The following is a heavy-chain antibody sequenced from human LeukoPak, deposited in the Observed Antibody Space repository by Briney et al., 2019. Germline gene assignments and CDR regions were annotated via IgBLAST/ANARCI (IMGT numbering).Heavy chain of an antibody. V-gene: IGHV4-59*08. CDR1: GGPISSYY. J-gene: IGHJ5*02. CDR2: IYYKGNT. CDR3: ARHAATGTTSSLRFDP. D-gene: IGHD4-17*01. Sequence: PSETLSLTCTVSGGPISSYYWSWIRQPPGKGLEWIGYIYYKGNTNYNPSLKSRVTISVDTSKNQFSLKLSSVTAADTAVYYCARHAATGTTSSLRFDPWGQGTLVTVSS.